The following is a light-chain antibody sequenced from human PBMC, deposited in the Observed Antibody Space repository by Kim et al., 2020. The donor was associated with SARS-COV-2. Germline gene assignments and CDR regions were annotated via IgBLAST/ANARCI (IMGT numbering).Light chain of an antibody. Sequence: PGQRVTISCSRSSYNIGSNTVNWYQQLPGTAPKLLIYSNNQRPAGVPDRFSGSKSGTSASLAISGLQSEDEADYYCAAWDDSLKRVFGGGTQLTVL. CDR2: SNN. CDR1: SYNIGSNT. V-gene: IGLV1-44*01. J-gene: IGLJ3*02. CDR3: AAWDDSLKRV.